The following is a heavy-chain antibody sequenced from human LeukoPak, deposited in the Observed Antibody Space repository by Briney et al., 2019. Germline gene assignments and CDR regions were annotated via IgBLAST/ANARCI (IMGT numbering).Heavy chain of an antibody. CDR1: GFTFSGYG. CDR3: AKDRAVAGTSPFDY. V-gene: IGHV3-30*02. Sequence: GGSLRLSCAASGFTFSGYGMHWVRQAPGKGLEWVAFIRYDGSNKYHADSVKGRFTISRDNSKNTLYLQMNSLRAEDTAVYYCAKDRAVAGTSPFDYWGQGTLVTVSS. CDR2: IRYDGSNK. D-gene: IGHD6-19*01. J-gene: IGHJ4*02.